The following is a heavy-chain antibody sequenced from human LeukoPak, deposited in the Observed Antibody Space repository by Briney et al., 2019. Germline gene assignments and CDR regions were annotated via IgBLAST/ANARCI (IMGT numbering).Heavy chain of an antibody. D-gene: IGHD3-22*01. J-gene: IGHJ5*02. CDR3: ARDYYDSSGSNLNWFDP. V-gene: IGHV4-30-4*01. CDR1: GSSISSGDYY. Sequence: PSETLSLTCTVSGSSISSGDYYWSWIRQPPGKGLEWIGYMFHSGSTHYNPSLKSRVTISIDTSKNQLSLKLSSVTAADTAVYYCARDYYDSSGSNLNWFDPWGQGTLVTVSS. CDR2: MFHSGST.